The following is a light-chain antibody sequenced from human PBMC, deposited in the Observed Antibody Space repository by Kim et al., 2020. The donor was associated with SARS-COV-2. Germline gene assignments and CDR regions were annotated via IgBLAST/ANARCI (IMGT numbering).Light chain of an antibody. Sequence: ASVGDRVAITCRASQNINTWLAWYQQKPGKAPNLLIYEASSLESGVPSRFSGSGSGTEFTLTISSLQPDDFATYYCQQYNSYPLAFGQGTKVDIK. CDR2: EAS. CDR1: QNINTW. V-gene: IGKV1-5*03. CDR3: QQYNSYPLA. J-gene: IGKJ1*01.